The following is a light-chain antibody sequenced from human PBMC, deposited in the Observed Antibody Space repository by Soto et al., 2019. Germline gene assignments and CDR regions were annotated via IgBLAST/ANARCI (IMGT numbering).Light chain of an antibody. J-gene: IGLJ1*01. CDR3: SSYTATRTYV. CDR2: GVT. V-gene: IGLV2-14*01. Sequence: QSALTQPASVSGSPGQSVTISCTGTRSDVGGYNYVSWYQQLPGDAPKLIIYGVTDRPEGVSNRFSGSKSGNTASLTVSGHQAEDEGDYYCSSYTATRTYVFGTGTKVTVL. CDR1: RSDVGGYNY.